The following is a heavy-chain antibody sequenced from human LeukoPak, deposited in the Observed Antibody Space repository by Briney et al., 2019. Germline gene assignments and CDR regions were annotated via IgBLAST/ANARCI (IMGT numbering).Heavy chain of an antibody. CDR2: IIPIVGQA. V-gene: IGHV1-69*05. CDR1: GCTFSSYA. D-gene: IGHD2-21*01. J-gene: IGHJ4*02. CDR3: ARSPLYCGGECYAESKVDY. Sequence: GSSVQVSCKASGCTFSSYAISWVRQAPGQGLEGMGRIIPIVGQANYAQKFQGRVTITTDESTSTAYMELSSLRSEDTAVYYCARSPLYCGGECYAESKVDYWGQGTLVTVSS.